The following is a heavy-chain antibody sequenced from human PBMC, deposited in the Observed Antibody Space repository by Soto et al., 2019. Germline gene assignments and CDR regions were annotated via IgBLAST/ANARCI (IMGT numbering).Heavy chain of an antibody. CDR1: GFTFSNYW. CDR3: ARDISYGMDV. CDR2: INEDGSEK. V-gene: IGHV3-7*01. Sequence: PGGSLRLSCAASGFTFSNYWMNWVRQAPGKGLEWVANINEDGSEKYYVDSAKGRFTISRDNAKNSLYLQVSSLRAEDTAVYYCARDISYGMDVWGQGTTVTVSS. J-gene: IGHJ6*02.